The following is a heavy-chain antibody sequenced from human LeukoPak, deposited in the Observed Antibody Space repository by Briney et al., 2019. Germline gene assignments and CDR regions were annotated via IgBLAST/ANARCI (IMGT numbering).Heavy chain of an antibody. CDR2: INPNSGGT. Sequence: ASVKVSCKASGYTFSGYYMHWMRQAPGQGLEWVGWINPNSGGTNYAQKFQGRVTITADESTSTAYMELSSLRSEDTAVYYCARGGVTGTDYWGQGTLVTVSS. CDR3: ARGGVTGTDY. J-gene: IGHJ4*02. V-gene: IGHV1-2*02. D-gene: IGHD1-20*01. CDR1: GYTFSGYY.